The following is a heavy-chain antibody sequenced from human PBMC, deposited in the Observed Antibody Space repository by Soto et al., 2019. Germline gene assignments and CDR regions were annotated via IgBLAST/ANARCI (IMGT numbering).Heavy chain of an antibody. J-gene: IGHJ5*02. CDR2: IYYSGST. CDR1: GGSVSSGSYY. CDR3: ASGIRYGDNWFDP. D-gene: IGHD4-17*01. Sequence: QVQLQESGPGLVKPSETLSLTCTVSGGSVSSGSYYWSWIRQPPGKGLEWIGYIYYSGSTNYNPSLKSRVTISVDTSKDQFSLELSSVTAADTAVYYCASGIRYGDNWFDPWGQGTLVTVSS. V-gene: IGHV4-61*01.